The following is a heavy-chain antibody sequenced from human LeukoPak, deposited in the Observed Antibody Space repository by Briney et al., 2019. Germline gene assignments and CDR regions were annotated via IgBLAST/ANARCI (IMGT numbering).Heavy chain of an antibody. V-gene: IGHV1-69*01. CDR3: ASSGRLMSPTLQDY. CDR2: IIPIFGTA. CDR1: GGTFSSYA. Sequence: VASVKVSCKASGGTFSSYAISWVRQAPGQGLEWMGGIIPIFGTANYAQKFQGRVTITADESTSTAYMELSSLRSEDTAVYYCASSGRLMSPTLQDYWGQGTLVTVSS. D-gene: IGHD3/OR15-3a*01. J-gene: IGHJ4*02.